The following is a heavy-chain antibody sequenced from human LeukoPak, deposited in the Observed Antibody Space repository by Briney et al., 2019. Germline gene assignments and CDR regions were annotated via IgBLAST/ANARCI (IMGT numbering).Heavy chain of an antibody. Sequence: GGSLRLSCAASGVTFSGYSMNWVRRAPGMRLEWVSSISTSSSYIYYADSVKGRFTISRDNAKNSLYLQMNSLRAEDTAVYYCAREYSGYGDFDYWGQGTLVTVSS. CDR3: AREYSGYGDFDY. D-gene: IGHD5-12*01. V-gene: IGHV3-21*01. CDR2: ISTSSSYI. CDR1: GVTFSGYS. J-gene: IGHJ4*02.